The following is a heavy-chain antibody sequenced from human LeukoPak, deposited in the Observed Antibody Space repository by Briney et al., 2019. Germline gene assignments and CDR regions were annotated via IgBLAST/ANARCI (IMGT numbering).Heavy chain of an antibody. Sequence: SETLSLTCTVSGGSISSYYWSWLRQPPGKGLEWIGYIYYSGSTNYNPSLKSRVTISVDTSKNQFSLKLSSVTAADTAVYYCARDAERNDVSAFDIWGQGTMVTVSS. D-gene: IGHD1-1*01. CDR2: IYYSGST. J-gene: IGHJ3*02. CDR1: GGSISSYY. V-gene: IGHV4-59*01. CDR3: ARDAERNDVSAFDI.